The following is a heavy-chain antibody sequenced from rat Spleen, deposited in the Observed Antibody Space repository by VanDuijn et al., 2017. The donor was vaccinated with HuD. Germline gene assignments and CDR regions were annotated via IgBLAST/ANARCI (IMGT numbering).Heavy chain of an antibody. CDR3: ARPMGITTGYFDY. CDR2: ISTGGGNT. D-gene: IGHD1-9*01. V-gene: IGHV5-25*01. Sequence: EVQLVESGGGLVQPGRSMKLSCAASGFTFSNYYMAWVRQAPTKGLEWVASISTGGGNTYYRDSVKGRFTISRDNAKSTLYLQMDSLRSEDTATYYCARPMGITTGYFDYWGQGVMVTVSS. CDR1: GFTFSNYY. J-gene: IGHJ2*01.